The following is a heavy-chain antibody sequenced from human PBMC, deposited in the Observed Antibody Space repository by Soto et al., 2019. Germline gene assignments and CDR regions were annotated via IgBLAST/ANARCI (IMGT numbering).Heavy chain of an antibody. CDR2: IRTRDYGATT. V-gene: IGHV3-49*04. J-gene: IGHJ5*02. Sequence: PGGSLRLSCTGSGSGFDESALSWVRQGPGKGLEWVGFIRTRDYGATTRYAASVKDRFTMSRDDSKNIVYLHMNSLKVEDTAMYYCTKGAVFGPFDPWGQGTQVTVSS. D-gene: IGHD3-16*01. CDR3: TKGAVFGPFDP. CDR1: GSGFDESA.